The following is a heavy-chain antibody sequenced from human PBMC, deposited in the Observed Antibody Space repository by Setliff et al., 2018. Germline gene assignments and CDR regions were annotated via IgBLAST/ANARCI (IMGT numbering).Heavy chain of an antibody. CDR1: GYPFTGYY. CDR2: INPNTGAA. D-gene: IGHD2-2*01. V-gene: IGHV1-2*02. J-gene: IGHJ4*02. Sequence: ASVKVSCKAFGYPFTGYYYNHWVRQAPGQGPEWMGWINPNTGAAKYAQQFQGRVTMTMDTSISTAYMELSGLRSDDTALYYCARGRIGSTWTGDYWGQGALVTVSS. CDR3: ARGRIGSTWTGDY.